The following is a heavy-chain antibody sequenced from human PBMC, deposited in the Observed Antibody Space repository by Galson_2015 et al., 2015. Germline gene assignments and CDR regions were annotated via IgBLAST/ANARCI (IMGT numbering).Heavy chain of an antibody. Sequence: SVKVSCKASGGTFSSYAISWVRQAPGQGLEWMGGIIPIFGTANYAQKFQGRITITADESTSTAYMELSSLRSEDTAVYYCARDEWELLPGDYWGQGTLVTVSS. V-gene: IGHV1-69*13. CDR2: IIPIFGTA. D-gene: IGHD1-26*01. CDR1: GGTFSSYA. J-gene: IGHJ4*02. CDR3: ARDEWELLPGDY.